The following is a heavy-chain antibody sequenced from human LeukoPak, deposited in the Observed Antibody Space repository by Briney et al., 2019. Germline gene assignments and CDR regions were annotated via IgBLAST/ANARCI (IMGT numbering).Heavy chain of an antibody. CDR2: ISYDGSNK. D-gene: IGHD1-20*01. CDR3: ARDLHNWNHYYYYGMDV. Sequence: GGSLRLSCAASGFTFSSYAMHWVRQAPGKGLEWVAVISYDGSNKYYADSVKGRFTTSRDNSKNTLYLQMNSLRAEDTAVYYCARDLHNWNHYYYYGMDVWGQGTTVTVSS. V-gene: IGHV3-30-3*01. J-gene: IGHJ6*02. CDR1: GFTFSSYA.